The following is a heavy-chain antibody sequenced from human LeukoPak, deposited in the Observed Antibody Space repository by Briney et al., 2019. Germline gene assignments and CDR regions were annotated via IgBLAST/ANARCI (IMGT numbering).Heavy chain of an antibody. D-gene: IGHD1-26*01. CDR1: GFTFSSYA. CDR3: ARYSGSFLRVDAFDI. Sequence: GGSLRLSCAASGFTFSSYAMSWVRQAPGKGLDSVSAISGSGGSTYYADSVKGRFTISRDNSKNTLYLQMNSLRAEDTAVYYCARYSGSFLRVDAFDIWGQGTMVTVSS. J-gene: IGHJ3*02. V-gene: IGHV3-23*01. CDR2: ISGSGGST.